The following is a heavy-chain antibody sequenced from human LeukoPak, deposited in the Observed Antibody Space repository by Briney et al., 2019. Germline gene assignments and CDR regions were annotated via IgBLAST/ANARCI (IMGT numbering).Heavy chain of an antibody. CDR2: INHSGST. CDR3: ASVGVVPAAHGWFDP. V-gene: IGHV4-34*01. D-gene: IGHD2-2*01. Sequence: PSETLSLTCAVYGGSFSGYCWSWIRQSPGKGLEWIGEINHSGSTNYNPSLKSRVTISVDTSKNQFSLKLSSVTAAGTAVYYCASVGVVPAAHGWFDPWGQGTLVTVSS. CDR1: GGSFSGYC. J-gene: IGHJ5*02.